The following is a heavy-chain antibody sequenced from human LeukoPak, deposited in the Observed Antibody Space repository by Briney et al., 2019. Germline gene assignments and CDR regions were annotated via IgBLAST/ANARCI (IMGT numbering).Heavy chain of an antibody. V-gene: IGHV4-34*01. Sequence: SETLSLTCAVYGGSFSGYYWSWIRQPPGKGLEWVGEINHSGRTNYNPSLKSRVTISVDTSKNQFSLKLSSVTAADTAVYYCARGPPYDSSGYYLDYWGQGTLVTVSS. D-gene: IGHD3-22*01. CDR1: GGSFSGYY. CDR2: INHSGRT. J-gene: IGHJ4*02. CDR3: ARGPPYDSSGYYLDY.